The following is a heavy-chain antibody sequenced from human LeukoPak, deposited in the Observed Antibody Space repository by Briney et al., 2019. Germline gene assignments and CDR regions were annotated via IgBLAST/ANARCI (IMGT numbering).Heavy chain of an antibody. V-gene: IGHV4-39*01. D-gene: IGHD4-17*01. Sequence: TSETLSLTCAVYGGSFSGYYWGWIRQPPGKGLEWIGSIYYSGSTYYNPSLKSRVTISVDTSKSQFSLKLSSVTAADTAVYYCARRTVTTVAFDIWGQGTMVTVSS. CDR1: GGSFSGYY. CDR2: IYYSGST. J-gene: IGHJ3*02. CDR3: ARRTVTTVAFDI.